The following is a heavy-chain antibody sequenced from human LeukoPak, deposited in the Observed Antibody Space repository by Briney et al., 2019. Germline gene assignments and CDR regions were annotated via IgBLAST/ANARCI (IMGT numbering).Heavy chain of an antibody. V-gene: IGHV4-31*03. Sequence: SQTLSLTCTVSGGSISSGGYYWSWIRQHPGKGLEWIGCIYYSGSTYYNPSLKSRVTISVDTSKNQFSLKLSSVTAADTAVYYCARVGGSGYDYDAFDIWGQGTMVTVSS. CDR3: ARVGGSGYDYDAFDI. CDR1: GGSISSGGYY. D-gene: IGHD5-12*01. J-gene: IGHJ3*02. CDR2: IYYSGST.